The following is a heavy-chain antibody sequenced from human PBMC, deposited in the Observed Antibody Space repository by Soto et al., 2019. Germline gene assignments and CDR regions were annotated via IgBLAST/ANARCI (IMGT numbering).Heavy chain of an antibody. CDR2: IYPGDSDT. CDR3: ARPNPRYCSSTSCSDYYYGMDV. Sequence: PGESLTISCTSSGDSFTRYWIGWVRQMPGKGLEWMGIIYPGDSDTRYSPSFQGQVTISADKSISTAYLQWSSLKASDTAMYYCARPNPRYCSSTSCSDYYYGMDVWGQGTTVTVSS. D-gene: IGHD2-2*01. V-gene: IGHV5-51*01. CDR1: GDSFTRYW. J-gene: IGHJ6*02.